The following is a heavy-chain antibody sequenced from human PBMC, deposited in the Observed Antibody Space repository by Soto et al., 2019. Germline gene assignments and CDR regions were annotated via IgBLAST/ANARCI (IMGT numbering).Heavy chain of an antibody. D-gene: IGHD3-16*01. CDR1: GFSFRTYG. Sequence: QVRLVQSGGGLVQPGTSMRLSCAASGFSFRTYGMHWVRQAPGKGLDWVALISFDESITYYADSVKGRFTISRDTSTNTLYLQMNSLTTEDTAVYYCAKEHDVWAYNRGGGHNFDSWGQGALVTVSP. CDR3: AKEHDVWAYNRGGGHNFDS. V-gene: IGHV3-30*18. J-gene: IGHJ4*02. CDR2: ISFDESIT.